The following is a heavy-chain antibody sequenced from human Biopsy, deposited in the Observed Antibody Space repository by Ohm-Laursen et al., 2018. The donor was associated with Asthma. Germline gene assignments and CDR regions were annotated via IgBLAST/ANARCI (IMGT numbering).Heavy chain of an antibody. CDR1: GGAISSFF. CDR2: TNERGVT. V-gene: IGHV4-34*01. Sequence: TLSLTCRVYGGAISSFFWTGIRQSPGKGLEWIGETNERGVTNNNPSLKSRVIISIDTYWNRVSLKLTSVTAADTAVYYCARGPELDVWGQGTTVTVSS. CDR3: ARGPELDV. J-gene: IGHJ6*02.